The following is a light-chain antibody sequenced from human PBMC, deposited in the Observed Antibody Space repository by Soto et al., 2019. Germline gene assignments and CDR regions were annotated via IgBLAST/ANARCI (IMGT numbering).Light chain of an antibody. Sequence: DIQITQSPTSLSASVGDRVIITCRASQGISTYLNWYQQKPGKAPKLLIYAASTLQSGVPSRFSGSGSETDFTLTISSLQPEDFAAYSCQQNYSATWTFGQGTKVDIK. CDR2: AAS. J-gene: IGKJ1*01. V-gene: IGKV1-39*01. CDR1: QGISTY. CDR3: QQNYSATWT.